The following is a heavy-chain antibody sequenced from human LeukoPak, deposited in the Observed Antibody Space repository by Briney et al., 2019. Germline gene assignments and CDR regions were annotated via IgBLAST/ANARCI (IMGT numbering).Heavy chain of an antibody. V-gene: IGHV3-33*01. D-gene: IGHD3-22*01. CDR2: IWFDGSNT. Sequence: GRSLRLSCAASGFTFSNYGMHWVRQAPGKGLEWVALIWFDGSNTYHADSVRGRFTISRDNSKNTLYLQMNSLRAEDTAVYYCARGNRAYYYDSSGYYNYDAFDIWGQGTMVTVSS. CDR3: ARGNRAYYYDSSGYYNYDAFDI. CDR1: GFTFSNYG. J-gene: IGHJ3*02.